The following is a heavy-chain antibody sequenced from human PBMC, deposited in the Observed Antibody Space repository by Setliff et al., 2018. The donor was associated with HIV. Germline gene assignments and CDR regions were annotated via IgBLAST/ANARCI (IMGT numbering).Heavy chain of an antibody. CDR3: ARQPTDTSGYNNWFDS. J-gene: IGHJ5*01. V-gene: IGHV5-51*01. CDR2: IYPGDSET. Sequence: LGESLKISCRGSGYTFTNYWIGWVRQMPGRGLEWMGIIYPGDSETRYSPSFEGQVTMSADKSINTAYLQWNSLKASDTAMYYCARQPTDTSGYNNWFDSWGQGTLVTVSS. D-gene: IGHD3-3*01. CDR1: GYTFTNYW.